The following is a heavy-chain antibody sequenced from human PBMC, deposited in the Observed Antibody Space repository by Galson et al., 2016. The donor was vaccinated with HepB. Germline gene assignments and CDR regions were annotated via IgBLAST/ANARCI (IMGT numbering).Heavy chain of an antibody. CDR2: VYSDGST. V-gene: IGHV3-53*01. CDR1: GFTVSSNY. CDR3: AKNKATARVWGHYYYYMDV. J-gene: IGHJ6*03. D-gene: IGHD3-16*01. Sequence: SLRLSCAASGFTVSSNYLSWVRQAPGKGLEWVSIVYSDGSTYYSDSVRGRFTISRDNSNNIVYLQMNSLRAGDTAVYFCAKNKATARVWGHYYYYMDVWGKGTTVTVSS.